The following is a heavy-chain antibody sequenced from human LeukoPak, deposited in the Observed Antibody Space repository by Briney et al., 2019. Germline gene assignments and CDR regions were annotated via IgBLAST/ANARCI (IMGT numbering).Heavy chain of an antibody. D-gene: IGHD3-10*01. V-gene: IGHV4-59*01. CDR2: MYYSGST. CDR1: GGSISSYY. J-gene: IGHJ3*01. CDR3: ARVQRGYEALDV. Sequence: SETLSLTCTVSGGSISSYYWSWIRQPPGRGLEWIGYMYYSGSTNHNPSLKSRVTISVDTSKNQVSLKLSSVTAADTAVYYCARVQRGYEALDVWGQGTMVTVSS.